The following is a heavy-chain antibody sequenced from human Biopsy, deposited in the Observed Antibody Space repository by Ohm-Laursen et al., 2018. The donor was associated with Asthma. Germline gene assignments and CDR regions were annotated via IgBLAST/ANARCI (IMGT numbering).Heavy chain of an antibody. Sequence: SLRLSCTASGFSFNSYGMHWVRQAPGKGLEWVAVMSFDGRQTYYADSVKGRFTISRDNSKNTLYLQMNSLRAEDTAVYYCAKERYYDFWSGYPTWGQGTMVTVSS. D-gene: IGHD3-3*01. J-gene: IGHJ3*01. CDR3: AKERYYDFWSGYPT. V-gene: IGHV3-30*18. CDR2: MSFDGRQT. CDR1: GFSFNSYG.